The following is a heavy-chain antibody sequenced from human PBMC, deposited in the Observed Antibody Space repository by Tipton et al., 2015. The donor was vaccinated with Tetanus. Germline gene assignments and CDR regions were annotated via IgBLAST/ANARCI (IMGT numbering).Heavy chain of an antibody. CDR2: ISPSGNT. CDR3: VRGRRIYTGFFSGYDYYFDY. D-gene: IGHD3-3*01. V-gene: IGHV4-34*01. J-gene: IGHJ4*02. CDR1: GGSFSNYF. Sequence: TLSLTCAVYGGSFSNYFWRWIRQPPGKGLEWIGEISPSGNTNYNPSLKSRVTISADTSRNQFSLTLSSVTAADTSVYFCVRGRRIYTGFFSGYDYYFDYWGQGTGVTVSA.